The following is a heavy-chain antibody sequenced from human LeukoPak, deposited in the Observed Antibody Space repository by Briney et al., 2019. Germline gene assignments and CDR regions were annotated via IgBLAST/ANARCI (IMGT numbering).Heavy chain of an antibody. CDR1: GGPISSSNW. Sequence: PSETLSLTRAVSGGPISSSNWWSWVRQPPGKGLEWLGEIYHSGNTNYNPSLKSRVTLSVDKSKNQFSLKLTSVTAADTAVYYCARRESRAEGDWFDPWGQGTLVTVSS. D-gene: IGHD2-2*01. CDR2: IYHSGNT. J-gene: IGHJ5*02. V-gene: IGHV4-4*02. CDR3: ARRESRAEGDWFDP.